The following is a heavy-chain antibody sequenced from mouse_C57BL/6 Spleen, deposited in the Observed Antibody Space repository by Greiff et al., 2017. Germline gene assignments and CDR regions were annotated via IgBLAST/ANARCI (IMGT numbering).Heavy chain of an antibody. CDR3: TRWLPCDY. CDR2: IRLKSDNYAT. J-gene: IGHJ2*01. Sequence: EVQLVESGGGLVQPGGSMKLSCVAPGFTFSNYWMNWVRQSPEKGLEWVAQIRLKSDNYATHHAESVKGRFTISRDDSKSSVYLQINNLRAEETGIYYCTRWLPCDYWGQGTTRTVSS. CDR1: GFTFSNYW. V-gene: IGHV6-3*01. D-gene: IGHD2-3*01.